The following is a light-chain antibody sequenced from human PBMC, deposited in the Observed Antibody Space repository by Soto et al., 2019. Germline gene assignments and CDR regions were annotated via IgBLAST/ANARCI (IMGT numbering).Light chain of an antibody. CDR1: SSDIGAGYD. CDR2: HNT. Sequence: QSVLTQPPSVSGAPGQRVTISCTGSSSDIGAGYDVHWYQQLPGTAPKLLIYHNTNRPSGVPDRFSGSKSGTSASLAITGLQAADEAGYYSLSYWSSLSSAVFGTGTKLTVL. V-gene: IGLV1-40*01. J-gene: IGLJ1*01. CDR3: LSYWSSLSSAV.